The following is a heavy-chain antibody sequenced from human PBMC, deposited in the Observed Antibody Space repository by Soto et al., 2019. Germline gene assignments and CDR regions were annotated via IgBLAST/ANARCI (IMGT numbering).Heavy chain of an antibody. V-gene: IGHV1-69*02. CDR3: ASGGMDIVVVPSASTRFDP. Sequence: SVKVSCKASGGTFSSYTISWVRQAPGQGLEWMGRIIPILGIANYAQKLQGRVTITADTSTSTAYMELSSLRSEDTAVYYCASGGMDIVVVPSASTRFDPWGQGTLVTVSS. CDR2: IIPILGIA. CDR1: GGTFSSYT. D-gene: IGHD2-2*03. J-gene: IGHJ5*02.